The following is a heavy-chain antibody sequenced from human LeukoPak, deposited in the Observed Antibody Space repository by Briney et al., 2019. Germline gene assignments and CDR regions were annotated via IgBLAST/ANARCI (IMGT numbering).Heavy chain of an antibody. V-gene: IGHV5-51*01. Sequence: GESLKISCKASENSFTTSWIGWVRQMPGRGLEWMGIIYPGDSDTRYSPSFQGQVTISADKSISTAYLQWSSLKASDTAMYYCARGSNVLRFLEWLLFDYWGQGTLVTVSS. CDR1: ENSFTTSW. CDR3: ARGSNVLRFLEWLLFDY. J-gene: IGHJ4*02. D-gene: IGHD3-3*01. CDR2: IYPGDSDT.